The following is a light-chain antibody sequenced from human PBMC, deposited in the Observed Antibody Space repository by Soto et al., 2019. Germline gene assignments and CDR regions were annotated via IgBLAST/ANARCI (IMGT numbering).Light chain of an antibody. CDR2: EVT. CDR3: SSYTTRDTWV. Sequence: QSVLTQPASVSGSPGQSITISCTGTSSDVGAYYYVSWYQQHPGKAPQLMIYEVTKRPSGVSNRFSGSKSGNTGPLTLPGVQGEDEADYYCSSYTTRDTWVFGGGTKLTVL. J-gene: IGLJ3*02. V-gene: IGLV2-14*01. CDR1: SSDVGAYYY.